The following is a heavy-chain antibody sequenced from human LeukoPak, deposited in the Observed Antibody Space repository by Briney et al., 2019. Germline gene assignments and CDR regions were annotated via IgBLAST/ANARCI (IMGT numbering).Heavy chain of an antibody. CDR2: IKQDRSEK. Sequence: GGSLRLSCAASGFTFTNYWMIWVRQAPGQGLELVANIKQDRSEKYYVDSVKRRFTISRDNAKHSLYLQMNSLRAEDTAVYYCARDLSGVTGYTYGRGIDYWGQGTLVTVSS. CDR3: ARDLSGVTGYTYGRGIDY. J-gene: IGHJ4*02. V-gene: IGHV3-7*01. D-gene: IGHD5-18*01. CDR1: GFTFTNYW.